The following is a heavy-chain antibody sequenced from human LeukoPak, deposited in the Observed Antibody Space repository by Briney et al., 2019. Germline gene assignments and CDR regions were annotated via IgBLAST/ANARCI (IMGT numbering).Heavy chain of an antibody. V-gene: IGHV1-69*13. CDR3: ARIVGATTDY. D-gene: IGHD1-26*01. CDR2: IIPIFGTA. J-gene: IGHJ4*02. CDR1: GGTFSSYA. Sequence: EASVKVSCKAPGGTFSSYAISWVRQTPGQGLEWMGGIIPIFGTANYAQKFQGRVTITADESTSTAYMELSSLRSENTAVYYCARIVGATTDYWGQGTLVTVSS.